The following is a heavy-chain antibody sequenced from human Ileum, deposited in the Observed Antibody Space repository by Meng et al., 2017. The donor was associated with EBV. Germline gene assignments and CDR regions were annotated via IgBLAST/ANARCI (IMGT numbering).Heavy chain of an antibody. Sequence: ITLKGSVSTPVKPTQTLTLTFTFSGFSLSTNGVGVGWIRQPPGKALEWLALIYWDDDKRYRPSLQNRLTITKDTSKNQVVFTVTNMDPVDTAKYYCVHRWGGNGWGPFDYWGQGTLVTVSS. V-gene: IGHV2-5*02. CDR2: IYWDDDK. D-gene: IGHD6-19*01. CDR3: VHRWGGNGWGPFDY. CDR1: GFSLSTNGVG. J-gene: IGHJ4*02.